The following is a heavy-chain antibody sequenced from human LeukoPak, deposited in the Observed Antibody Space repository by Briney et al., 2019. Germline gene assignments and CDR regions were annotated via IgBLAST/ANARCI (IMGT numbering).Heavy chain of an antibody. CDR1: GYSFTTYW. J-gene: IGHJ4*02. CDR3: ARHHSSSSELDY. CDR2: IYPGDSDT. D-gene: IGHD6-6*01. V-gene: IGHV5-51*01. Sequence: GESLKISCESSGYSFTTYWIAWVRQMPGKGLEWMGTIYPGDSDTRYSPSFQGQVTISADKSISTAYLQWSSLKASDTAMYYCARHHSSSSELDYWGQGTLVTVSS.